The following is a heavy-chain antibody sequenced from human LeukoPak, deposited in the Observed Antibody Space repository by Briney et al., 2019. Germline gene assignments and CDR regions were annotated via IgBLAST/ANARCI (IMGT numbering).Heavy chain of an antibody. D-gene: IGHD6-19*01. CDR2: IYYSGST. J-gene: IGHJ4*02. CDR1: GGSISSYY. Sequence: PSETLSLTCTVSGGSISSYYWSWIRQPPGKGLKWIGYIYYSGSTNYNPSLKSRVTISVDTSKNQFSLKLSSVTAADTAVYYCARGSGWYYFDYWGQGTLVTVSS. V-gene: IGHV4-59*08. CDR3: ARGSGWYYFDY.